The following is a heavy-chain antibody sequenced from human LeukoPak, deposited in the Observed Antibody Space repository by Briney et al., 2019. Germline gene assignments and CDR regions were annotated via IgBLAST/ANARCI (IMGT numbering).Heavy chain of an antibody. CDR3: ARLGYGDYPNWFDP. J-gene: IGHJ5*02. CDR1: GYTFTNYY. D-gene: IGHD4-17*01. CDR2: INPSGAST. Sequence: ASVKVSCKASGYTFTNYYMHWVRQAPGQGLEWMGMINPSGASTNYEQKFQGRVTMTRDTSTNTVYMEVSSLRAEDTAVYYCARLGYGDYPNWFDPWGQGTLVTVSS. V-gene: IGHV1-46*01.